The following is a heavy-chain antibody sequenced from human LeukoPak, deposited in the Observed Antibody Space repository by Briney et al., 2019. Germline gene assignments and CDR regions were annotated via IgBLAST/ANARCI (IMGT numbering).Heavy chain of an antibody. J-gene: IGHJ5*02. CDR3: ARGDPPRYCSSTSCYARMYNWFDP. CDR2: INHIGST. CDR1: GGSFCGYY. V-gene: IGHV4-34*01. Sequence: SETLSLTCAVHGGSFCGYYWSWIRQPPRKGREWMGEINHIGSTNYSPSLKSRATISVDTSKNQFSLKLSSVSAADTAVYYCARGDPPRYCSSTSCYARMYNWFDPWGQGTLVTVSS. D-gene: IGHD2-2*01.